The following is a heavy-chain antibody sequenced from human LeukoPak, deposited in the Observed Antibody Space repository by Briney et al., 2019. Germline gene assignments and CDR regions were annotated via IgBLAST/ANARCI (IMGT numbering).Heavy chain of an antibody. V-gene: IGHV2-70*11. D-gene: IGHD3-10*01. CDR1: GFSLGMSGMS. J-gene: IGHJ6*02. CDR2: IDWDDDK. Sequence: SGPTLVNPTQTLTLTCSFSGFSLGMSGMSVSWVRQTPGKALEWLARIDWDDDKYFSTSLRTRLTISKDTSGNQVVLTMTNMDRVDTATYYCARRLHGSGSLDVWGQGTTVTVSS. CDR3: ARRLHGSGSLDV.